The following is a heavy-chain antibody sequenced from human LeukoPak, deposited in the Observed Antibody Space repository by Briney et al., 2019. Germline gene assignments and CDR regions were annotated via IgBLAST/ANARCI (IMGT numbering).Heavy chain of an antibody. J-gene: IGHJ4*02. D-gene: IGHD3-22*01. Sequence: SETLSLTCTVSGGSISSSSYYWSWIRQPPGKGLEWIGYIYYSGSTNYNPSLKSRVTISVDTSKNQFSLKLSSVTAADTAVYYCARERGTYYDSSGYYYVFDYWGQGTLVTVSS. CDR1: GGSISSSSYY. CDR2: IYYSGST. CDR3: ARERGTYYDSSGYYYVFDY. V-gene: IGHV4-61*01.